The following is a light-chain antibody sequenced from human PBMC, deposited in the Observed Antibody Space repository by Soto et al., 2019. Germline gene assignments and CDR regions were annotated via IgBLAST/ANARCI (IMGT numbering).Light chain of an antibody. J-gene: IGLJ2*01. V-gene: IGLV1-40*01. CDR2: GNT. CDR3: LSFDSSLSGV. Sequence: QSVLTQPPSVSGAPGQRVTISCTGSSSNIGAGYDVHWYQQLPGRAPKLLIYGNTNRPSGVPDRFSGSKSGTSASLAITGLKAEDEADYYCLSFDSSLSGVFGGGTKVTVL. CDR1: SSNIGAGYD.